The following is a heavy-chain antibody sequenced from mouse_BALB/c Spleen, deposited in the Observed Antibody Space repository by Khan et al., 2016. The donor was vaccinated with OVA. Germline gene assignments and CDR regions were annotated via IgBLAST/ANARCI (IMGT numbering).Heavy chain of an antibody. CDR2: VITGGGYT. CDR3: ARLAYYYDSEGFAY. J-gene: IGHJ3*01. CDR1: GFTFSTYG. Sequence: EVELVESGGDLVKPGGSLKLSCAAPGFTFSTYGMSWVRQTPTKRLEWVATVITGGGYTYYPDSVKGRFTISRDNAKNTLYLQMSSLKSEDTAMFYCARLAYYYDSEGFAYWGQGTLVTVSA. V-gene: IGHV5-6*01. D-gene: IGHD1-1*01.